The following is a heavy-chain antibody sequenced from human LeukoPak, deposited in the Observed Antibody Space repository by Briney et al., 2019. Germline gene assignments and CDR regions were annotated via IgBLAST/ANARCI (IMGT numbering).Heavy chain of an antibody. CDR1: GFTFSSYA. Sequence: PGRSLRLSCAASGFTFSSYAMHWVRQAPGKGLEWVAVISYDGSKKYYAHAVKGRFTISRDNSKNTLYLQMNSLRAEDTAVYYCARERAATSGMDVWGQGTTVTVSS. CDR2: ISYDGSKK. J-gene: IGHJ6*02. D-gene: IGHD5-12*01. V-gene: IGHV3-30-3*01. CDR3: ARERAATSGMDV.